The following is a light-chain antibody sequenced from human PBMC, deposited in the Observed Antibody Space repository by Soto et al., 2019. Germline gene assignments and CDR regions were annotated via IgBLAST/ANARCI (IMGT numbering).Light chain of an antibody. CDR1: QSVSSN. Sequence: GVKQSPAALSLYKGERATLSCRASQSVSSNLAWYQQKPGQAPRLLIYGASSRATGIPDRFSGSGSGTDFTLTISRLEPEDFAVYYCQQYGSSPRTFGQGTKVDI. V-gene: IGKV3-20*01. CDR2: GAS. J-gene: IGKJ1*01. CDR3: QQYGSSPRT.